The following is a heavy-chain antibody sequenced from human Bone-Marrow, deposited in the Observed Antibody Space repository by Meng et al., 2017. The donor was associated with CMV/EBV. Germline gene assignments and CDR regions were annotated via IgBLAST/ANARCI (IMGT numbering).Heavy chain of an antibody. CDR1: GGSFSGYY. CDR2: INHSGST. J-gene: IGHJ4*02. V-gene: IGHV4-34*01. CDR3: ARCIIAVAGKGGFDY. D-gene: IGHD6-19*01. Sequence: GSLRLSCAVYGGSFSGYYWSWIRQPPGKGLEWIGEINHSGSTNYNPSLKSRVTISVDTSKNQFSLKLSSVTAADTAVYYCARCIIAVAGKGGFDYWGQATLVTVSS.